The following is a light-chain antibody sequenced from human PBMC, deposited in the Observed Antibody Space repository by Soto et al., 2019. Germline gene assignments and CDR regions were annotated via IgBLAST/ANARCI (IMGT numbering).Light chain of an antibody. Sequence: GMNQSLAALSVSKGERATLTCRASQSVGNKLAWYQQKPGQAPRLLIYGASTRATGIPARFSGTGSGTEFTLSISSLEPEDFAVYHCQQYGSLPLITFSQVTRLAIK. CDR1: QSVGNK. CDR3: QQYGSLPLIT. J-gene: IGKJ5*01. CDR2: GAS. V-gene: IGKV3-15*01.